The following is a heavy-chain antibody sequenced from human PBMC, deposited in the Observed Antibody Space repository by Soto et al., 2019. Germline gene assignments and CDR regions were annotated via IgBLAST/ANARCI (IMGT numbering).Heavy chain of an antibody. D-gene: IGHD2-2*01. CDR1: GGSFSGYY. CDR3: ARARIVVVPAAKRNWYDP. CDR2: INHSGST. Sequence: SETLSLTCAVYGGSFSGYYWSWIRQPPGKGLEWIGEINHSGSTNYNPSLKSRVTISVDTSKNQFSLKLSSVTAADTAVYYCARARIVVVPAAKRNWYDPWGQGTLVTVSS. V-gene: IGHV4-34*01. J-gene: IGHJ5*02.